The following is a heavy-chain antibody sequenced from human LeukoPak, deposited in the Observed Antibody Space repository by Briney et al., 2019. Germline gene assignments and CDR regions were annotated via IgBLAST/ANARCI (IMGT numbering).Heavy chain of an antibody. D-gene: IGHD5-12*01. CDR2: IYYSGST. V-gene: IGHV4-59*11. CDR1: GGSISGHY. Sequence: PSETLSLTCSVSGGSISGHYWSWIRQPPGKGLEWIAYIYYSGSTNYNPSLKSRVTMSVDTSKNQFSLKLSSVTAADTAVYYCARDGGYSGYDLVFYNWFDPWGQGTLVTVSS. CDR3: ARDGGYSGYDLVFYNWFDP. J-gene: IGHJ5*02.